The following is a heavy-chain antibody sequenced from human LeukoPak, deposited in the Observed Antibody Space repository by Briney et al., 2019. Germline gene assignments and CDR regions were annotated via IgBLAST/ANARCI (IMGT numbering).Heavy chain of an antibody. J-gene: IGHJ4*02. CDR3: ARRSIAPSEDLDY. Sequence: PGGSLRLSCAASGFTFSDYYMSWIRQAPGKGLEWVSYIISSSSYTNYADSVKGRFTISRDNAKNSLYLQMNSLRAEDTAVYYCARRSIAPSEDLDYWGQGTLVTVSS. CDR2: IISSSSYT. CDR1: GFTFSDYY. D-gene: IGHD6-6*01. V-gene: IGHV3-11*06.